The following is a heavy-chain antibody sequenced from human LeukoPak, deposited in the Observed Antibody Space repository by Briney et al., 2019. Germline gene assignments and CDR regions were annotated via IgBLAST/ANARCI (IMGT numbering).Heavy chain of an antibody. CDR3: TRNAELERRGEFDY. D-gene: IGHD1-1*01. J-gene: IGHJ4*02. V-gene: IGHV3-73*01. CDR2: IRSKESTYAT. Sequence: PGGSLRLSCAASGFIFSDSAMHWVRQASGKGLEWVGRIRSKESTYATAYAASVKGRFTISRDDSKNTAYLQMNSLKTEDTAVYYCTRNAELERRGEFDYWGQGTLVTVSS. CDR1: GFIFSDSA.